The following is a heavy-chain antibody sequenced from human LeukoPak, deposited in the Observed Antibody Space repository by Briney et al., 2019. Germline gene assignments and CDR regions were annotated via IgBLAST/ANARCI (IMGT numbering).Heavy chain of an antibody. D-gene: IGHD2-2*03. V-gene: IGHV5-51*01. J-gene: IGHJ5*02. CDR3: ARSLLDIVLVPAAAYNWFDP. CDR2: TYPGDSDT. CDR1: GYSFTSYW. Sequence: GESLKISCKGSGYSFTSYWIGWVRQMPGKGLEWMGITYPGDSDTRYSPSFQGQVTISADKSISTAYLQWSSLKASDTAMYYCARSLLDIVLVPAAAYNWFDPWGQGTLVTVSS.